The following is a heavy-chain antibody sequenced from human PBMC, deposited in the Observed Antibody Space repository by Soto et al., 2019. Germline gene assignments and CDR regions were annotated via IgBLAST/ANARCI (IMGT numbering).Heavy chain of an antibody. D-gene: IGHD6-19*01. CDR2: IWYDGSNK. Sequence: PGGSLRLSCAASGFTFSSYGMHWVRQAPGKGLEWVAVIWYDGSNKYYADSVKGRFTISRDNSKNTLYLQMNSLRAEDTAVYYCARGGYSSGWLDYWGQGTLVTVSS. J-gene: IGHJ4*02. CDR3: ARGGYSSGWLDY. CDR1: GFTFSSYG. V-gene: IGHV3-33*01.